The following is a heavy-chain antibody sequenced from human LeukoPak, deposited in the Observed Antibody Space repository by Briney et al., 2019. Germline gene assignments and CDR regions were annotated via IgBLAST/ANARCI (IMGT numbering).Heavy chain of an antibody. CDR1: GDSISTSSYY. CDR3: AHSSHYYGSGSYYS. CDR2: IYWDDDK. Sequence: TPSLTCSVSGDSISTSSYYWGWIRQPPGKALEWLALIYWDDDKRYSPSLKSRLTITKDTSKNQVVLTMTNMDPVDTAAYYCAHSSHYYGSGSYYSWGQGTLVTVSS. J-gene: IGHJ5*02. V-gene: IGHV2-5*02. D-gene: IGHD3-10*01.